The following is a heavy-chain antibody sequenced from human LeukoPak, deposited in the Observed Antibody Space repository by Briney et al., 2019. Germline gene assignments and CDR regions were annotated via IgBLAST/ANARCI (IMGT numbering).Heavy chain of an antibody. CDR1: GFTFSNYP. Sequence: GGSLRLSCAASGFTFSNYPMNWVRQPTGQGLEWVSTIGTASDTYYPGSVEGRFTLSRDNAKNSLYLQMNSLTAGDTAVYYCARGPPRGKYYYMDVWGKGTTVTVSS. D-gene: IGHD1-1*01. V-gene: IGHV3-13*01. J-gene: IGHJ6*03. CDR3: ARGPPRGKYYYMDV. CDR2: IGTASDT.